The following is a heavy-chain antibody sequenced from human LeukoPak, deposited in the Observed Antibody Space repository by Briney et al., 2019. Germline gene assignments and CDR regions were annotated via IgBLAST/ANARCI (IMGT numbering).Heavy chain of an antibody. V-gene: IGHV3-21*01. CDR2: ISSSSSYI. CDR3: ARESDDSSGYSH. CDR1: GFTFSSYW. D-gene: IGHD3-22*01. J-gene: IGHJ4*02. Sequence: GGSLRLSCAASGFTFSSYWMSWVRQAPGKGLVWVSSISSSSSYIYYADSVKGRFTISRDNAKNSLYLQMNSLRAEDTAVYYCARESDDSSGYSHWGQGTLVTVSS.